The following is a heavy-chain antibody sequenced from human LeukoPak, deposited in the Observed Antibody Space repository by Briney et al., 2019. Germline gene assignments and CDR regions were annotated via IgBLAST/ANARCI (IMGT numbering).Heavy chain of an antibody. CDR2: INKDGSEK. CDR3: ARYEMVV. D-gene: IGHD3-3*01. J-gene: IGHJ6*02. Sequence: PGGSLRLSCAASGFTLNTYWMIWVRQAPGKGLEWVANINKDGSEKYCVESVKGRFTISRDNAKNSLYLQMNSLRAEDTAVYYCARYEMVVWGQGTTVTVSS. V-gene: IGHV3-7*01. CDR1: GFTLNTYW.